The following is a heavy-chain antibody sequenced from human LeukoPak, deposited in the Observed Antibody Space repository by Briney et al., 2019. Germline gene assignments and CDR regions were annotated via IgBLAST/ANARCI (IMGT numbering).Heavy chain of an antibody. D-gene: IGHD6-6*01. J-gene: IGHJ4*02. CDR3: ARVRGQYSSSLADY. CDR1: GFTFSSYS. CDR2: ISSSSSYI. V-gene: IGHV3-21*01. Sequence: GGSLRLSCAASGFTFSSYSMNWVRQAPGKGLEWVSSISSSSSYIYYADSVKGRFTISRDNAKNSLYLQMNSLRAEDTAVYYCARVRGQYSSSLADYWGQGTLVTVSS.